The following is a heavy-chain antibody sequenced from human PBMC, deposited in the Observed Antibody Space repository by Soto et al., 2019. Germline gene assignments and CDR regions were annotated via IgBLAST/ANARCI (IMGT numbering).Heavy chain of an antibody. CDR2: IIPIFGTA. D-gene: IGHD6-19*01. Sequence: GASVKVSCKASGGTFSSYAISWVRQAPGQGLEWMGGIIPIFGTANYAQKFQGRVTITADESTSTAYMELSSLRSEDTALYYCAADRSSIAVAGLAEYFQHWGQGTLVTVSS. J-gene: IGHJ1*01. CDR3: AADRSSIAVAGLAEYFQH. V-gene: IGHV1-69*13. CDR1: GGTFSSYA.